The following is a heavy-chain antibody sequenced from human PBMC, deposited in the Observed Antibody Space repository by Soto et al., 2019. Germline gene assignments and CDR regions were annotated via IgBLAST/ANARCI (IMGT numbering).Heavy chain of an antibody. CDR3: ARVGFLEWLLDGYFDY. CDR2: INAGNGNT. V-gene: IGHV1-3*01. D-gene: IGHD3-3*01. CDR1: GYTFTSYA. Sequence: VASVKVSCKASGYTFTSYAMHWVRQAPGQRLEWMGWINAGNGNTKYSQKFQGRVTITRDTSASTAYMELSSLRSEDTAVYYCARVGFLEWLLDGYFDYWGQGTLVTVSS. J-gene: IGHJ4*02.